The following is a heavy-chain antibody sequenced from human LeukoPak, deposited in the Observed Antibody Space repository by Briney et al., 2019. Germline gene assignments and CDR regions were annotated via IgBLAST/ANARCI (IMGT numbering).Heavy chain of an antibody. CDR3: AKGNIVVVTVWGAYYFDY. D-gene: IGHD2-21*02. CDR1: GFTFSSYA. V-gene: IGHV3-23*01. Sequence: PGGSLRLSCAASGFTFSSYAMSWVRQAPGKGLEWVSAISGSGGSTYYADSVKGRFTISRDNSKNTLYLQMNSLRAEGTAVYYCAKGNIVVVTVWGAYYFDYWGQGTLVTVSS. J-gene: IGHJ4*02. CDR2: ISGSGGST.